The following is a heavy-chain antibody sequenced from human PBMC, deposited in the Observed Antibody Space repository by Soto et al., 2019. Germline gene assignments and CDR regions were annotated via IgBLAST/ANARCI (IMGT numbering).Heavy chain of an antibody. CDR3: ARVGGVGAPPGADF. Sequence: QVQLVQSGAEVKKPGSSVKVSCKASGGIFSSYAISWLRQAPGQGLEWMGAVIPILGQPYYAPTFQDRVTITADDSTRTAYMELSSLRSDDTAVYFCARVGGVGAPPGADFWGQGTLVTVSS. CDR2: VIPILGQP. CDR1: GGIFSSYA. D-gene: IGHD1-26*01. V-gene: IGHV1-69*01. J-gene: IGHJ4*02.